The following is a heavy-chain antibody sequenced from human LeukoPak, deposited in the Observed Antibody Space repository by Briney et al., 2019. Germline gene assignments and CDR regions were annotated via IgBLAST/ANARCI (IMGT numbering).Heavy chain of an antibody. J-gene: IGHJ2*01. CDR2: ISGSGGST. CDR1: EFTFNTYA. V-gene: IGHV3-23*01. D-gene: IGHD4-23*01. Sequence: GGSLRLSCAASEFTFNTYAMSGVRHAPGKGLECVSVISGSGGSTYYADSVKGRFTISRDNSKNTLYLQMNSLRAEDTAVYYCAKDRSRDGGNTDGYFDLWGRGTLVTVSS. CDR3: AKDRSRDGGNTDGYFDL.